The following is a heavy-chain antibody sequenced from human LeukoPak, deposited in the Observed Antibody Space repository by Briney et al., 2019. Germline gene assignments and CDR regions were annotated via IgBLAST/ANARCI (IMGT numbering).Heavy chain of an antibody. J-gene: IGHJ6*03. CDR3: AREASDYYYYYMDV. D-gene: IGHD6-19*01. Sequence: PGGSLRLSCAASGFTFSDYYMSWIRQAPGKGLEWVSYISSSGSTIYYADSVKGRFSISRDNAKNSLYLQMYSLRAEDTAVYYCAREASDYYYYYMDVWGKGTTVTVSS. CDR1: GFTFSDYY. V-gene: IGHV3-11*04. CDR2: ISSSGSTI.